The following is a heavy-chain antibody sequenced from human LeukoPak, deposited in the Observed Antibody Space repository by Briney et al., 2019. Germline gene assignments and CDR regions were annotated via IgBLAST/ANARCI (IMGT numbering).Heavy chain of an antibody. CDR3: ARAIFGVVIVDY. CDR1: GGSISSYY. J-gene: IGHJ4*02. Sequence: SETLSLTCTVSGGSISSYYWSWIRQPAGKGLESIGHISTSGSTNYNPSLKSRVTMSVDTSKNQFSLKLSSVTAADTAVYYCARAIFGVVIVDYWGQGTLVTVSS. CDR2: ISTSGST. D-gene: IGHD3-3*01. V-gene: IGHV4-4*07.